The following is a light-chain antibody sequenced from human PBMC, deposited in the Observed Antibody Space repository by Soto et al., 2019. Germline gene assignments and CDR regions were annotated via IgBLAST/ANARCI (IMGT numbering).Light chain of an antibody. V-gene: IGLV2-8*01. CDR2: EVS. J-gene: IGLJ3*02. Sequence: QSALTQPPSASGSPGQSVTISCTGTSSDVGGYNYVSWYHHHPGKAPKLRIYEVSKRPSGVPDRFSGSKSGNTASLTVSGLQAEDEADYYCSSYAGSNNLVFGGGTKLTVL. CDR3: SSYAGSNNLV. CDR1: SSDVGGYNY.